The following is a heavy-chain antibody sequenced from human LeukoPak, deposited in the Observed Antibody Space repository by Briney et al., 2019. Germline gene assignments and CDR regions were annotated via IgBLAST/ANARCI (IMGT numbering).Heavy chain of an antibody. CDR2: INSNSGGT. J-gene: IGHJ4*02. Sequence: ASVKVSCKASGYTFTGYYMHWVRQAPGQGLEWMGWINSNSGGTNYAQKFQGRVTMTTATSTSTAYMELRSLRADDTAVYYCARDRVFVDTAIVSPVQYFDYWGQGTLVTVSS. V-gene: IGHV1-2*02. CDR3: ARDRVFVDTAIVSPVQYFDY. CDR1: GYTFTGYY. D-gene: IGHD5-18*01.